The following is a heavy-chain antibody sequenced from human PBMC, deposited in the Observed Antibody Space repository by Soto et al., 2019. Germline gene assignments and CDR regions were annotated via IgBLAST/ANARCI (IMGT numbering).Heavy chain of an antibody. Sequence: EVQLVESGGGLVRPGRSLRLSCATSGFRFDDYAMHWVRQPPGKGLEWVSGISWNSGSSDYADSVKGRFTISRDNAKNSLQLQMNSLRAEDLDLYYCANELAVRERHTYSYFDLWGRGTPVTVSS. CDR2: ISWNSGSS. D-gene: IGHD6-6*01. V-gene: IGHV3-9*03. CDR3: ANELAVRERHTYSYFDL. J-gene: IGHJ2*01. CDR1: GFRFDDYA.